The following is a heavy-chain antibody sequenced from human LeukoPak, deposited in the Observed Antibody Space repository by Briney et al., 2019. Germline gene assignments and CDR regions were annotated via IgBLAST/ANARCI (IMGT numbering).Heavy chain of an antibody. CDR3: AKESSAGDFDY. J-gene: IGHJ4*02. CDR2: IGGRVGST. Sequence: GSLRLSCAASGFTFSNYAMSWVRQAPGTGLEWVSAIGGRVGSTYYADSVKGRFTISRDNSKNTLYLQMNSLRAEDTAVYYCAKESSAGDFDYWGQGTLVTVSS. D-gene: IGHD6-13*01. V-gene: IGHV3-23*01. CDR1: GFTFSNYA.